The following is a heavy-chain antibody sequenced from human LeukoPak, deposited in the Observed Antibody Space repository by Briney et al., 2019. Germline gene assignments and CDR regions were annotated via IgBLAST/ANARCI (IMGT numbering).Heavy chain of an antibody. V-gene: IGHV3-23*01. J-gene: IGHJ6*02. CDR2: ISGSGGST. D-gene: IGHD2-15*01. Sequence: GGSLRLSCAASGFTFSSYAMSWVRQAPGKGLEWVSAISGSGGSTDYADSVKGRFTISRDNSKNTMYLQMNSLRAEDTAVFYCAKSRGFRWYGMDVWGQGTTVTVSS. CDR1: GFTFSSYA. CDR3: AKSRGFRWYGMDV.